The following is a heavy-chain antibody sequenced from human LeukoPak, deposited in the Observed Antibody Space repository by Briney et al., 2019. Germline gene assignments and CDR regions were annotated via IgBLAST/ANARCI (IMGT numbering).Heavy chain of an antibody. D-gene: IGHD1-20*01. CDR3: ASGHNFLDY. CDR2: ISYDGSNK. Sequence: GGSLRLSCAASGFTFSSYGMHWVRQAPGKGLEWVAVISYDGSNKYYADSVKGRFTISRDNAKNSLYLQMNSLRAEDTAVYYCASGHNFLDYWGQGTPVTVSS. CDR1: GFTFSSYG. V-gene: IGHV3-33*05. J-gene: IGHJ4*02.